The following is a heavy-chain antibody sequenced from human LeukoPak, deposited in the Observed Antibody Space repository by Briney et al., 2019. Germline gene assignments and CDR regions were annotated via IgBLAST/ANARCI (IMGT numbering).Heavy chain of an antibody. D-gene: IGHD5-12*01. CDR1: GFSFSSYA. CDR2: ISYDGSNT. Sequence: GRSLRLSCAASGFSFSSYAMHWVRQAPGKGLEWVATISYDGSNTYYADSVKGRFTISRDNSKNTLYLQMNSLRAEDTAVYYCARGRDIVATSGYFDYWGQGTLVTVSS. V-gene: IGHV3-30-3*01. CDR3: ARGRDIVATSGYFDY. J-gene: IGHJ4*02.